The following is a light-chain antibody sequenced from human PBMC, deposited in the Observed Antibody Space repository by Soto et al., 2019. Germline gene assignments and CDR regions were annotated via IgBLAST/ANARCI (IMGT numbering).Light chain of an antibody. V-gene: IGKV1-39*01. J-gene: IGKJ2*01. Sequence: DVQVTQSPSSLSASVGDRVAITCRASQTITTYLNWYQHKPGKAPKLLIYAAISLQSGVPSRLSGSGSGTDFTLTISSLQPEDFATYYCQPTYSTPPTCGQGAKGDI. CDR1: QTITTY. CDR3: QPTYSTPPT. CDR2: AAI.